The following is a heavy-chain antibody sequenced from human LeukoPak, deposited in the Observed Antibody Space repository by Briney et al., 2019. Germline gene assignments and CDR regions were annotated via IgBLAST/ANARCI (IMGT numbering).Heavy chain of an antibody. D-gene: IGHD6-13*01. Sequence: SETLSLTCGVYGGSFSGSYWSWGRQPPGKGQEWVGEINQSGSTNYNPSLKSRVTISVDTSKNQFSRNLSSVTAADTAVYYCARAKGIAGGYNWCGPGGQGTVLPVSS. V-gene: IGHV4-34*01. CDR1: GGSFSGSY. J-gene: IGHJ5*02. CDR2: INQSGST. CDR3: ARAKGIAGGYNWCGP.